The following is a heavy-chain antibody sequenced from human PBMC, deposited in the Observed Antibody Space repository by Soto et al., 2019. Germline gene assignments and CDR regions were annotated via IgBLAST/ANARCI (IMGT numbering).Heavy chain of an antibody. CDR1: GYTFTSYD. CDR2: MNPNSGNT. Sequence: GASVKVSCKASGYTFTSYDINWVRQATGQGLEWMGWMNPNSGNTGYAQKFQGRVTMTTDTSTSTAYMELRSLRSDDTAVYYCARRRMGSTSWPDYYGMDVWGQGTTVTVSS. CDR3: ARRRMGSTSWPDYYGMDV. V-gene: IGHV1-8*01. D-gene: IGHD2-2*01. J-gene: IGHJ6*02.